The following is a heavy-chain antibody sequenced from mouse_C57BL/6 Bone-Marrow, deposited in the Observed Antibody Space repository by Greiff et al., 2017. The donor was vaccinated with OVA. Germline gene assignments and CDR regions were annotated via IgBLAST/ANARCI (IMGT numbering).Heavy chain of an antibody. CDR1: GYTFTSYW. CDR3: ARERIPYGNFFWFAY. D-gene: IGHD2-1*01. CDR2: IDPSDSYT. J-gene: IGHJ3*01. Sequence: QVQLQQPGAELVKPGASVKLSCKASGYTFTSYWMQWVKQRPGQGLEWIGEIDPSDSYTNYNQKFKGKATLTVDTSSSTAYMQLSSLTSEGSAVYYCARERIPYGNFFWFAYWGQGTLVTVSA. V-gene: IGHV1-50*01.